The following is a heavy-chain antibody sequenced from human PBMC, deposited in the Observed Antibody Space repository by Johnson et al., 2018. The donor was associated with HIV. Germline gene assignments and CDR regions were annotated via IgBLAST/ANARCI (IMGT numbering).Heavy chain of an antibody. CDR3: ASGVYSSSWSWDVAFDI. CDR1: GFTFDDYG. D-gene: IGHD6-13*01. J-gene: IGHJ3*02. V-gene: IGHV3-20*04. Sequence: QLVESGGGVVRPGGSLRLSCAASGFTFDDYGMSWVRQAPGKGLEWVSRINSDGSSTNYADSVKGRFTISRDNAKNTLYLQMNSLRAEDTAVYYCASGVYSSSWSWDVAFDIWGQGTMVTVSS. CDR2: INSDGSST.